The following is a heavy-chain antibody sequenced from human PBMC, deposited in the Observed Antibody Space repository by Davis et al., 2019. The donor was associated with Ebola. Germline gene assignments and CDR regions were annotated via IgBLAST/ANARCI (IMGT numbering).Heavy chain of an antibody. V-gene: IGHV1-18*04. J-gene: IGHJ4*02. D-gene: IGHD1-1*01. Sequence: ASVKVSCKASGYTFTSYGITWVRQAPGQGLEWMGWINPHNGNTTYAQNVQGRVTMTTDPSTSTAYMEVGSLRSDDTAVYYCARAQFPTTSDHWGQGTLVTVSS. CDR1: GYTFTSYG. CDR3: ARAQFPTTSDH. CDR2: INPHNGNT.